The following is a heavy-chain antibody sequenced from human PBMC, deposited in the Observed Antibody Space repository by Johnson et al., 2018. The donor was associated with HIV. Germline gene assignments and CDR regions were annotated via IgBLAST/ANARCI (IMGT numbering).Heavy chain of an antibody. CDR3: ARACRDGYTCDI. D-gene: IGHD5-24*01. V-gene: IGHV3-66*01. J-gene: IGHJ3*02. CDR2: LWSGGNT. Sequence: VQLVESGGGLVQPGGSLRLSCAASGLSVSNNYMSWVRQAPGKGLEWVSVLWSGGNTWYAGSVTGRFTISRDNSKNTMYLQMNSLRAEDTAVYYCARACRDGYTCDIWGQGTMVTVSS. CDR1: GLSVSNNY.